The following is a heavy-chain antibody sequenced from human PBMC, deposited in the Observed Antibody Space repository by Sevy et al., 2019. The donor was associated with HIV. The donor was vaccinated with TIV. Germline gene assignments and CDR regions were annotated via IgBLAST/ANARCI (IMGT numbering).Heavy chain of an antibody. D-gene: IGHD1-26*01. J-gene: IGHJ4*02. Sequence: GGSLRLSCAASGFTFSSYGMHWVRQAPGKGLEWVALIWYDRSQKYYADSVKGRFTISRDNSKNMLYLQMNSLRAEDTAVYYCAKGADISGHKHDNFDNWGQGSLVTVSS. CDR1: GFTFSSYG. CDR2: IWYDRSQK. V-gene: IGHV3-33*06. CDR3: AKGADISGHKHDNFDN.